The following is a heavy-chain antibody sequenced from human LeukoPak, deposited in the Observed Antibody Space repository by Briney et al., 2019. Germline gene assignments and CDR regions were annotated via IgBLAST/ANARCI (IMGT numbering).Heavy chain of an antibody. CDR3: ARVWFGELSIDY. CDR1: GGSISRGDYY. CDR2: IYYSGST. J-gene: IGHJ4*02. D-gene: IGHD3-10*01. Sequence: SETLSLTCTVSGGSISRGDYYWRWIRQPPGTGLEWIGYIYYSGSTYYNPSLKSRVTISVDTSKNQFSLKLSSVTAADTAVYYCARVWFGELSIDYWGQGTLVTVSS. V-gene: IGHV4-30-4*01.